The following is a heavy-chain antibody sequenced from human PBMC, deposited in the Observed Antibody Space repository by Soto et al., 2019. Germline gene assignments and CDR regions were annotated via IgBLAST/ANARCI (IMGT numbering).Heavy chain of an antibody. J-gene: IGHJ6*03. CDR1: GFTFSSCA. CDR3: AKAMSISYYYYYMDV. Sequence: PGGSLRLSCAASGFTFSSCAMTWVRQAPGKGLEWVSVISGSGSDTYYADSVKGRFTISRDNSRNTMSLQMNSLRAEDTAVYYCAKAMSISYYYYYMDVWGKGTTVTVSS. V-gene: IGHV3-23*01. CDR2: ISGSGSDT.